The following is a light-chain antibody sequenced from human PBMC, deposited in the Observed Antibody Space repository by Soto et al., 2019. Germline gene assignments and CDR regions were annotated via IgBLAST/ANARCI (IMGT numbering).Light chain of an antibody. J-gene: IGLJ1*01. CDR2: EVG. V-gene: IGLV2-14*01. CDR3: NSYTSSSTHV. CDR1: SSDVGGHNH. Sequence: QSALTQPASVSGSPGQSSTISCTGSSSDVGGHNHVSWYQQHPGKAPNLIIYEVGNRPPGVSNRFSGSKSGNTASLTISWVQDEGEADYYCNSYTSSSTHVFGTGTKVTVL.